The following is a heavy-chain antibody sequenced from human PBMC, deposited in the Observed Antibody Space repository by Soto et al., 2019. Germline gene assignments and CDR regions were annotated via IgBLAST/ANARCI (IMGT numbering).Heavy chain of an antibody. CDR1: GYTFTSYG. J-gene: IGHJ4*02. CDR3: ARGGDQTFVVLVADTQELYY. Sequence: GASVKVSCKASGYTFTSYGISWVRQAPGQGLEWMGWISAYNGNTNYAQKLQGRVTMTTNTSISTAYMELRSLRSEDTAVYYCARGGDQTFVVLVADTQELYYCSQGTLVPVSA. V-gene: IGHV1-18*01. D-gene: IGHD2-15*01. CDR2: ISAYNGNT.